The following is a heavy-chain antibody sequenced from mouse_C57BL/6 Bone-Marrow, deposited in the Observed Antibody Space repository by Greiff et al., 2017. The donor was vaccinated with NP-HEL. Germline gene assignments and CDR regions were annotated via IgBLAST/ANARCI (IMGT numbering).Heavy chain of an antibody. V-gene: IGHV1-19*01. CDR3: ARGLRYPGWFAY. CDR2: INPYNGGT. CDR1: GYTFTDYY. Sequence: EVKLQESGPVLVKPGASVKMSCKASGYTFTDYYMNWVKQSHGKSLEWIGVINPYNGGTSYNQKFKGKATLTVDKSSSTAYMELNSLTSEDSAVYYCARGLRYPGWFAYWGQGTLVTVSA. D-gene: IGHD1-1*01. J-gene: IGHJ3*01.